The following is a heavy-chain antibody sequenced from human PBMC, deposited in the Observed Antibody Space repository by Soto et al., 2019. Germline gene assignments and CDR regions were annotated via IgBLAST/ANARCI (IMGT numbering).Heavy chain of an antibody. CDR2: IKQDGSEK. V-gene: IGHV3-7*05. D-gene: IGHD3-22*01. Sequence: PGGSLRLSCAASGFTFSSYWMSWVRQAPGKGLEWVANIKQDGSEKYYVDSVKGRFTISRDNAKNSLYLQMNSLRAEDTAVYYCARGHAQDYYYDSSGYPYDAFDIWGQGTRVTVSS. J-gene: IGHJ3*02. CDR1: GFTFSSYW. CDR3: ARGHAQDYYYDSSGYPYDAFDI.